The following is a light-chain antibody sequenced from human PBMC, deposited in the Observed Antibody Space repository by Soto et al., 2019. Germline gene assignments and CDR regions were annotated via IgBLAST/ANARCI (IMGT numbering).Light chain of an antibody. V-gene: IGKV1-8*01. J-gene: IGKJ1*01. CDR2: AAS. CDR3: QQYYSYPPT. CDR1: QGISSY. Sequence: AIRMTQSPSSFSASTGDRVTITCRASQGISSYLAWYQQKPGKAPKLLIYAASTLQSGVPSRFSGSGSGTDFTLTISCRQSEDCATYYCQQYYSYPPTFGQGTKVEIK.